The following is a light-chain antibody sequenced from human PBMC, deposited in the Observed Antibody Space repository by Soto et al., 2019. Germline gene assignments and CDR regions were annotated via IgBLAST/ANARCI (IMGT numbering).Light chain of an antibody. Sequence: EIVLTQSPGTLSLSPGARAPLSCRASQSVAGTYLAWYQQKPGQAPRLLFYGESTGATGLPARFSGSGSGTEFTLTINSLQAEDCAVYYCQQYYNWPRTFGQGTRLEIK. J-gene: IGKJ5*01. V-gene: IGKV3-15*01. CDR1: QSVAGTY. CDR2: GES. CDR3: QQYYNWPRT.